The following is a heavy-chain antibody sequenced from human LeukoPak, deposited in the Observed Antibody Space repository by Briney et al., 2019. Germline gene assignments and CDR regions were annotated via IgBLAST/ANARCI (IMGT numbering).Heavy chain of an antibody. Sequence: SETLSLTCTVSGGSISSSSYYWSWIRQHPGKGLEWIGYTYYSGSTYYNPSLRSRVTISVDTSKNQFSLKLSSVTAADTAVYYCARGRDSSSWYVHYFDYWGQGTLVTVSS. CDR3: ARGRDSSSWYVHYFDY. J-gene: IGHJ4*02. D-gene: IGHD6-13*01. CDR2: TYYSGST. CDR1: GGSISSSSYY. V-gene: IGHV4-31*03.